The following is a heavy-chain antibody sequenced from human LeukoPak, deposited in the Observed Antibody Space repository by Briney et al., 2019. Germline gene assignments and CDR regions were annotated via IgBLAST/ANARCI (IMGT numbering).Heavy chain of an antibody. D-gene: IGHD6-13*01. CDR3: ARAQGAAATRYYFDY. V-gene: IGHV3-21*01. CDR1: GFTFSSYS. CDR2: ISSSSSYI. Sequence: PGGSLRLSCAASGFTFSSYSMNWVRQAPGRGLEWVSSISSSSSYIYYADSVKGRFTISRDNAKNSLYLQMNSLRAEDTAVYYCARAQGAAATRYYFDYWGQGTLVTVSS. J-gene: IGHJ4*02.